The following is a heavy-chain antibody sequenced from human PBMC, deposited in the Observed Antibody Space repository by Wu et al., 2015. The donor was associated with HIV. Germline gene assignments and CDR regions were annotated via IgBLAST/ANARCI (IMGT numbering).Heavy chain of an antibody. CDR1: RDTFKRFA. CDR2: INPSGGAT. Sequence: QVQLVQSGAEIKKPGSSVKVSCKASRDTFKRFAITWVRQAPGHGLEWMAWINPSGGATIYAEAFEGRVTVTTDTSMKTVYMELESLTSGDTAMYFCARDATPITTEFDYWGQGTLITVSS. V-gene: IGHV1-2*02. J-gene: IGHJ4*02. CDR3: ARDATPITTEFDY. D-gene: IGHD4-11*01.